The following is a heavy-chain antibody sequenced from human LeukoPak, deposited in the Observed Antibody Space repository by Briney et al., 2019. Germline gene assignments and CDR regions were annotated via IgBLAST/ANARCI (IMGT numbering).Heavy chain of an antibody. Sequence: ASVKVSCKASGGTFSSYAISWVRQAPGQGLEWMGRIIPILGIANYAQKFQGRVTITADKSTSTAYMELSSLRSEDTAVYYCVRDRGNHVTDYWGQGTLVTVSS. CDR3: VRDRGNHVTDY. CDR1: GGTFSSYA. J-gene: IGHJ4*02. V-gene: IGHV1-69*04. CDR2: IIPILGIA. D-gene: IGHD1-14*01.